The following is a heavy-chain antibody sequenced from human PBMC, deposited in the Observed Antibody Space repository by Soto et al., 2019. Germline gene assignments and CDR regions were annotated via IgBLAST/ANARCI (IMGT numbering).Heavy chain of an antibody. V-gene: IGHV4-31*03. CDR1: CGSITSGGYY. CDR3: ARGGGTWYGENWLDH. J-gene: IGHJ5*02. CDR2: TYYTGIT. Sequence: SETLSLPCKASCGSITSGGYYWSWIRQHPVKGLEWIGYTYYTGITYYNPSLKGRVTISLDTYGSHFSLSLTPVTAADTAIYYCARGGGTWYGENWLDHWGPRSVVTV. D-gene: IGHD6-13*01.